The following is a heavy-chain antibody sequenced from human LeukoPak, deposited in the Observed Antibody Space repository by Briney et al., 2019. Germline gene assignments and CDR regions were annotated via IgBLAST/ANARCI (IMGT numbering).Heavy chain of an antibody. J-gene: IGHJ4*02. CDR2: TYYRSKWYN. V-gene: IGHV6-1*01. Sequence: SQTLSLTCAISGDSVSSNSAAWNWIRQSPSRGLEWLGGTYYRSKWYNDYAVSVKSRITINPDTSKNQFSLKLSSVTAADTAVYYCASRVTIFGVAAYFDYWGQGALVTVSS. CDR3: ASRVTIFGVAAYFDY. CDR1: GDSVSSNSAA. D-gene: IGHD3-3*01.